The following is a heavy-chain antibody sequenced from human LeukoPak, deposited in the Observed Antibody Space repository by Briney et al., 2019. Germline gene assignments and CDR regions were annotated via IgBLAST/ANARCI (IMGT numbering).Heavy chain of an antibody. V-gene: IGHV1-46*01. CDR3: TRYSSGYRVGPFDI. CDR2: IDPSGGST. D-gene: IGHD3-22*01. CDR1: GYTFTSYY. J-gene: IGHJ3*02. Sequence: ASVKVSCRASGYTFTSYYMHWVRQAPGQGLEWMGIIDPSGGSTSYAQKFQGRVTMTRDTSTSTVYMELSSLRSEDTAVYYCTRYSSGYRVGPFDIWGQGTMVTVSS.